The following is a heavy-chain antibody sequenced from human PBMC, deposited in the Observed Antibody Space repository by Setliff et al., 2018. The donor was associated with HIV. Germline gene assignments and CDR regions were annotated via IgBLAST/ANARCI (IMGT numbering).Heavy chain of an antibody. V-gene: IGHV4-39*01. Sequence: PSETLSLTCTVSGGSINNSPHYWGWIRQPPGKGLEYIGSIYYSGATYQNPSLKSRLTISVDTSKNQFSLKLRSVTAADTVVYYCAPRHHKYGFLWGQGTLVTVSS. CDR3: APRHHKYGFL. CDR1: GGSINNSPHY. D-gene: IGHD3-10*01. CDR2: IYYSGAT. J-gene: IGHJ4*02.